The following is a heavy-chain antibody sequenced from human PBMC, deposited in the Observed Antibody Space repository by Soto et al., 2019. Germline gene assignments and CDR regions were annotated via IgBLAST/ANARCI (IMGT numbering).Heavy chain of an antibody. V-gene: IGHV4-34*01. CDR3: ARRSRWLQWRCCAFDI. D-gene: IGHD5-12*01. CDR1: GGSFSGYY. Sequence: SETLSLTCAVYGGSFSGYYWSWIRRPPGKGLEWIGEINHSGSTNYNPSLKSRVTISVDTSKNQFSLKLSSVTAADTAVYYCARRSRWLQWRCCAFDIWGQGT. J-gene: IGHJ3*02. CDR2: INHSGST.